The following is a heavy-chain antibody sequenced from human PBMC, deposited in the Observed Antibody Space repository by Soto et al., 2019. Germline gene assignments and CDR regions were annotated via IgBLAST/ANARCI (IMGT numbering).Heavy chain of an antibody. CDR1: GFPVSSNY. J-gene: IGHJ4*02. CDR2: IYRDGST. Sequence: PGGSLRLSCAASGFPVSSNYMSWVRQAPGKGLEWVSVIYRDGSTYYADSVKGRFAISRDNAKNSLYLQMNSLRAEDTAVYYCARDHCSSTSCYSPWGQGTLVTVSS. CDR3: ARDHCSSTSCYSP. V-gene: IGHV3-53*01. D-gene: IGHD2-2*01.